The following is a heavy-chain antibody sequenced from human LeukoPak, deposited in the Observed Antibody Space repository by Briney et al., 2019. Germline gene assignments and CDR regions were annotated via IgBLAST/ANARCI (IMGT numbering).Heavy chain of an antibody. Sequence: ASVKVSCKASGYTFTGYYMHWVRQAPGQGLEWMGWINPNSGGTNYAQKFQGRVTMTRDTSISTAYMELSRLRSDDTAVYYCARENRANYYDSSGYYYVGYWGQGTLVTVSS. J-gene: IGHJ4*02. CDR1: GYTFTGYY. D-gene: IGHD3-22*01. CDR2: INPNSGGT. V-gene: IGHV1-2*02. CDR3: ARENRANYYDSSGYYYVGY.